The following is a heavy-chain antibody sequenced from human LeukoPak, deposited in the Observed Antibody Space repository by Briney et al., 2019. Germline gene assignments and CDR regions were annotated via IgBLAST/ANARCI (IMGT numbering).Heavy chain of an antibody. CDR1: GGSISSYY. D-gene: IGHD5-18*01. Sequence: SETLSLTCTVSGGSISSYYWSWIRQPAGKGLEWIGRIYTSGSTYYNPSLKSRVTISVDTARNQFSLKMSSVTAADTAVYYCASLPWIQLWKHYWGQGTLVTVSS. J-gene: IGHJ4*02. V-gene: IGHV4-4*07. CDR3: ASLPWIQLWKHY. CDR2: IYTSGST.